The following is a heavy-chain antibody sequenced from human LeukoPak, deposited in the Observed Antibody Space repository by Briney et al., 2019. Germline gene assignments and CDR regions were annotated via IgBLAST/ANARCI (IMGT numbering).Heavy chain of an antibody. CDR3: ARDEISGYFY. CDR2: IKEDGSMK. J-gene: IGHJ4*02. Sequence: AGGSLSLSCADSGFTFSNYWMSWVRQAPGRGLEWVANIKEDGSMKQYVDSVRGRFTISRDNAKRSLYLQMSSLKAEDSAVYYCARDEISGYFYWGQGTLVTVSS. D-gene: IGHD5-12*01. V-gene: IGHV3-7*01. CDR1: GFTFSNYW.